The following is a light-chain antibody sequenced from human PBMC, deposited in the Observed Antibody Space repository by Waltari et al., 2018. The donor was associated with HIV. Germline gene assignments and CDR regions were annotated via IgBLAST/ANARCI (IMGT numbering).Light chain of an antibody. V-gene: IGLV1-47*01. Sequence: QSVVTQPPSASGTPGQRVTISCSGRSSNIGSNYVYWYQQVPGTAPKVLIYRSNQRPSWVPDRFSGSKSGTSASLSISGLRSEDEADYYCAAWDDSLSGPVFGGGTKLTVL. CDR2: RSN. CDR3: AAWDDSLSGPV. CDR1: SSNIGSNY. J-gene: IGLJ3*02.